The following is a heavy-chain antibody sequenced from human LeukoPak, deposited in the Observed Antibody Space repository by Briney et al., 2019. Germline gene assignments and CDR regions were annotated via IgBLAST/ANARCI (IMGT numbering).Heavy chain of an antibody. CDR3: ARRNVHFWSGPPYNWFDP. CDR2: IYHSGST. D-gene: IGHD3-3*02. V-gene: IGHV4-38-2*01. J-gene: IGHJ5*02. CDR1: GYSISSGYY. Sequence: SETLSLTCAVSGYSISSGYYWGWIRQPPGKGLEWIGSIYHSGSTYYNPSLKSRVTISVDTSKNQFSLKLSSVTAADTAVYYCARRNVHFWSGPPYNWFDPWGQGTLVTVSS.